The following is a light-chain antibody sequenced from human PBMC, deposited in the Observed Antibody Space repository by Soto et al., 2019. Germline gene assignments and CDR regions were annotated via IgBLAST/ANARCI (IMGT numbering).Light chain of an antibody. V-gene: IGKV1D-12*01. CDR3: QQSDSFPYT. Sequence: DIQMTQSPSSLSASVGDRVTITCRASQAISSWLAWFQQKPGQAPKLLIYAASSLQSGVPSRFSGSGSGTDFTLTIASLQPEDFATYHCQQSDSFPYTFGQGTKLEIK. CDR1: QAISSW. J-gene: IGKJ2*01. CDR2: AAS.